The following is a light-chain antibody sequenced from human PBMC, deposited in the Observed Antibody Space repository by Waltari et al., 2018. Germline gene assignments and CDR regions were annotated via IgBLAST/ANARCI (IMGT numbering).Light chain of an antibody. J-gene: IGKJ1*01. CDR1: ESVTKY. CDR2: GAS. V-gene: IGKV3-20*01. CDR3: QQYVSSPKT. Sequence: IVLTQSPGILSLSPGESANLPCRASESVTKYVAWYQHQPGQAPRLLIYGASTRVIGIPDRISGSGSGTDFTLTITRLEPEDFAMYYCQQYVSSPKTFGPGTKVEIK.